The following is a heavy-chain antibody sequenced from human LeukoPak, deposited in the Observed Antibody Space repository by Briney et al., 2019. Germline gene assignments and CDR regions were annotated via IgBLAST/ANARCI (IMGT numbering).Heavy chain of an antibody. CDR1: GYSFTNYW. J-gene: IGHJ4*02. D-gene: IGHD1-26*01. CDR3: ARRRDLYSGSYYPLDY. Sequence: GESLKISCKGSGYSFTNYWIGWVRQMPGKGLKWMGIIYPGDSDARYSPSFQGQVTISADKSISTAYLQWSSLKASDTAMYYCARRRDLYSGSYYPLDYWGQGTLVTVSS. CDR2: IYPGDSDA. V-gene: IGHV5-51*01.